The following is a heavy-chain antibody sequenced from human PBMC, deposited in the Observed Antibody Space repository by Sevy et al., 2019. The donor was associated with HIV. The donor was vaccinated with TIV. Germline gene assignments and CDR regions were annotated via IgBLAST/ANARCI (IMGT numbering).Heavy chain of an antibody. J-gene: IGHJ4*02. Sequence: GGSLRLSCAASGCTFSSYGMHWVRQAPGKGLEWVAVISYDGSNKYYADSVKGRFTISRDNSKNTLSLQMDSLRAEDTAVYYCAKNELERSPYYFDFWCQGTLVTVSS. V-gene: IGHV3-30*18. D-gene: IGHD1-1*01. CDR1: GCTFSSYG. CDR3: AKNELERSPYYFDF. CDR2: ISYDGSNK.